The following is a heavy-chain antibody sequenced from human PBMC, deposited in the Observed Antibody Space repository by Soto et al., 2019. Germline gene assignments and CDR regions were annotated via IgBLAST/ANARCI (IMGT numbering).Heavy chain of an antibody. CDR3: AKPNYYDNSGYPVDAFDI. J-gene: IGHJ3*02. Sequence: PGGSLRLSCAASGFTFSSYGMHWVRQAPGKGLEWVAIISLDGSKKYYADFVKGRFTFSRDNSKNTLYLQMNSLRAEDTAVYYCAKPNYYDNSGYPVDAFDIWGQGTMVTVSS. CDR1: GFTFSSYG. V-gene: IGHV3-30*18. CDR2: ISLDGSKK. D-gene: IGHD3-22*01.